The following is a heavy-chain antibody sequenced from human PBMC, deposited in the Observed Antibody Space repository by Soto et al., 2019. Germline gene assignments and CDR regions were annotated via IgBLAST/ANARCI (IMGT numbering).Heavy chain of an antibody. CDR3: ARHGGNYDFWSGYYPPGDWFDP. J-gene: IGHJ5*02. Sequence: ISSSIYYWGXIGQPPGKGLEWTGSIYYSGSTYYNPSLKSRVTISVDTSKNQFSLKLSSVTAADTAVYYCARHGGNYDFWSGYYPPGDWFDPWGQGTLVTVSS. D-gene: IGHD3-3*01. CDR2: IYYSGST. V-gene: IGHV4-39*01. CDR1: ISSSIYY.